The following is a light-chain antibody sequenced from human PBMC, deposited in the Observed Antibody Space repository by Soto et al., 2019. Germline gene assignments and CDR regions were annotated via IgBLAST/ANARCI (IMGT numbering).Light chain of an antibody. V-gene: IGKV1-39*01. CDR1: QSISSY. J-gene: IGKJ1*01. Sequence: DIQMTQSPSSLYASVGDRVTITCRASQSISSYLNWYQQKPGKAPNLLIYAASSLRSGVPSRFSGSGSGTDFTLTITNLQPEDFATYYGQQSYSPPRTFGQGTKVEIK. CDR3: QQSYSPPRT. CDR2: AAS.